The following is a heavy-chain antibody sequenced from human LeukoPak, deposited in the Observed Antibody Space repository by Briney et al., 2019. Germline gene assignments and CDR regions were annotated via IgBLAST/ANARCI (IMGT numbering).Heavy chain of an antibody. CDR1: GGSISSYY. J-gene: IGHJ4*02. Sequence: SETLSLTCIVSGGSISSYYWSWTRQPPGKGLEWIGYIDYSGSTNYNPSLKSRVTISVDTSKKQFSLKLSSVTAADTAVYYCARWSGYYFYWGQGTLVTVSS. CDR2: IDYSGST. D-gene: IGHD3-3*01. V-gene: IGHV4-59*01. CDR3: ARWSGYYFY.